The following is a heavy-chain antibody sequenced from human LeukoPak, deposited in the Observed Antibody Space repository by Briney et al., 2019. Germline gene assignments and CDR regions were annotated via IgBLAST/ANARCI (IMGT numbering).Heavy chain of an antibody. CDR1: GYSFTSYW. V-gene: IGHV5-10-1*01. D-gene: IGHD6-13*01. J-gene: IGHJ4*02. CDR3: ARHLAAADSFDY. Sequence: GESLKISCMGSGYSFTSYWISWVRQMPGKGLEWMGRIDPSDSYTNYSPSFQGHVTISADKSISTAYLQWSSLKASDTAMYYCARHLAAADSFDYWGQGTLVTVSP. CDR2: IDPSDSYT.